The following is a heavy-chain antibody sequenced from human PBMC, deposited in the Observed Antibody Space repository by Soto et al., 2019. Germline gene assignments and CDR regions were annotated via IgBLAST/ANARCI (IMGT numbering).Heavy chain of an antibody. D-gene: IGHD3-10*01. V-gene: IGHV1-46*01. CDR2: INPSGGST. Sequence: GASVKVSCKASGYTFTSYYMHWVRQAPGQGLEWMGIINPSGGSTSYAQKFQGRVTMTRDTSTSTVYMELSSLRSEDTAVYYCARGSSFEFGSGSYSDSDYYYGMDVWGQGTTVTVSS. CDR3: ARGSSFEFGSGSYSDSDYYYGMDV. CDR1: GYTFTSYY. J-gene: IGHJ6*02.